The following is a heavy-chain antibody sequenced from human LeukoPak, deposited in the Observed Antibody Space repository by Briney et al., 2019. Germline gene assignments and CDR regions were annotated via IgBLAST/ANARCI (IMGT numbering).Heavy chain of an antibody. V-gene: IGHV3-74*01. CDR1: GFNFSDDY. CDR3: ARDRAYQLDY. D-gene: IGHD2-2*01. J-gene: IGHJ4*02. CDR2: IKSDGSGT. Sequence: GGSLRLSCAASGFNFSDDYMTWIRQAPGKGLVWVSRIKSDGSGTSYADSVKGRFTISRDNAKNTLYLQMNSLRAEDTAVYYCARDRAYQLDYWGQGTLVTASS.